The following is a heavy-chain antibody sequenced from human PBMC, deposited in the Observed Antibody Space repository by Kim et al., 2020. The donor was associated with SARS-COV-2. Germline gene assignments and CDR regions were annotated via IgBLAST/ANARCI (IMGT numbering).Heavy chain of an antibody. CDR2: TT. V-gene: IGHV3-15*01. Sequence: TTDYAAPVKGRFTISRDDSKNTLYLQMNSLKTEDTAVYYCTTDPAYPFSAWGQGTMVTVSS. CDR3: TTDPAYPFSA. J-gene: IGHJ3*01.